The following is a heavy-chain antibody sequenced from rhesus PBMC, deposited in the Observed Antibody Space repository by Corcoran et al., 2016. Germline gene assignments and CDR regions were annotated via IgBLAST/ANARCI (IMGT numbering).Heavy chain of an antibody. V-gene: IGHV4-106*01. CDR2: IYGSGGIT. CDR3: ASFPLIAAASFDY. D-gene: IGHD6-31*01. CDR1: GGSISASYY. Sequence: QVQLPESGPGLVKPSETLSLTCTVSGGSISASYYCSWILTPPGKGLEWMGLIYGSGGITNYNPSLKIRVTISRDTSKNHFSLKLSSVTAADTAVYYCASFPLIAAASFDYWGQGVLVTVSS. J-gene: IGHJ4*01.